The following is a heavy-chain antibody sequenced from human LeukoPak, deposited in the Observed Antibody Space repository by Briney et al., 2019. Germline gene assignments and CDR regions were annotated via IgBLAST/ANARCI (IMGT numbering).Heavy chain of an antibody. Sequence: GASVTVSCKASGGTFSSYAISWVRQAPGQGLEWMGRIIPILGIANYAQKFQGRVTITADKSTGTAYMELSSLRSEDTAVYYCARPADIVATTFDYWGQGTLVTVSS. CDR2: IIPILGIA. J-gene: IGHJ4*02. CDR1: GGTFSSYA. V-gene: IGHV1-69*04. CDR3: ARPADIVATTFDY. D-gene: IGHD5-12*01.